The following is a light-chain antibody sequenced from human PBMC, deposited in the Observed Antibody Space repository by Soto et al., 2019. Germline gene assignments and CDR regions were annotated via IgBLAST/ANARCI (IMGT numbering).Light chain of an antibody. CDR1: SSDVGSYNL. V-gene: IGLV2-23*01. Sequence: QSVLTQPASVSGSPGQSITISCTGTSSDVGSYNLVSWYQQHPGKAPKLMIYEGSKRPSGVSNRFSGSKSGNTASLTISGLQAEDEADYYCCSYAGSSTSPYVFGTGTNVTVL. CDR3: CSYAGSSTSPYV. CDR2: EGS. J-gene: IGLJ1*01.